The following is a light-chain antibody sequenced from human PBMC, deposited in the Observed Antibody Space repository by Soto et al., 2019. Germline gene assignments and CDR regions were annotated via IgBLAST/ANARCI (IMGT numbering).Light chain of an antibody. CDR2: WAS. Sequence: DIVMTQSPDSLAVSLGERATINCKSSQSVLYSSDNKNYLAWYQQKPGQPPKLLIYWASTRESGVPDRFSGSGSRTDFTLTINSLQAEDVAVYYCQQYYSSPFTFGPGTKVDIK. J-gene: IGKJ3*01. V-gene: IGKV4-1*01. CDR3: QQYYSSPFT. CDR1: QSVLYSSDNKNY.